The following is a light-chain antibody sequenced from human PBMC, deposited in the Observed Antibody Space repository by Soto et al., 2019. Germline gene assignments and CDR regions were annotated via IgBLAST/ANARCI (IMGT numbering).Light chain of an antibody. CDR2: DTS. V-gene: IGKV3-20*01. J-gene: IGKJ1*01. CDR3: QQYDSSPRT. Sequence: ETVMTQSPGTLSVSLGERATLSCRASQSVSIHLAWYQQKPGQAPRLLIYDTSTRATGIPDRFSGSGSGTDFTLTISRLEPEDFAVYWCQQYDSSPRTFGQGTKVDIK. CDR1: QSVSIH.